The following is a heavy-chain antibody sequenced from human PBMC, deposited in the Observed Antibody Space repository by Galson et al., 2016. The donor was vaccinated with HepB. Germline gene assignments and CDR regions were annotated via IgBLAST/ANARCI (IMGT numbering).Heavy chain of an antibody. CDR1: GFTFTSYS. D-gene: IGHD2/OR15-2a*01. V-gene: IGHV3-21*01. J-gene: IGHJ4*02. Sequence: SLRLSCAASGFTFTSYSMFWVRQAPGKGLEWVSSSSSTSSYIYYADSVKGRFTISRDDAKNSVFLQMNSLRAEDTALYYCAKGGRILWDAMDVWGQGTLVTVSS. CDR3: AKGGRILWDAMDV. CDR2: SSSTSSYI.